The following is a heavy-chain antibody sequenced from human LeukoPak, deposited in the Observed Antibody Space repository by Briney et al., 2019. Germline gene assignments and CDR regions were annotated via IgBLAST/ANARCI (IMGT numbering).Heavy chain of an antibody. Sequence: ASVKVSCTASGYTFTDYYMHWVRQAPGQGLEWMGWINPNSGGTNYAQRFQGRVTMTRDTSISTAYMELSSLRSDDTAIYYSARIIYCSSASCYHRWFARWGQGTLVTVSS. CDR1: GYTFTDYY. CDR3: ARIIYCSSASCYHRWFAR. D-gene: IGHD2-2*01. J-gene: IGHJ5*02. V-gene: IGHV1-2*02. CDR2: INPNSGGT.